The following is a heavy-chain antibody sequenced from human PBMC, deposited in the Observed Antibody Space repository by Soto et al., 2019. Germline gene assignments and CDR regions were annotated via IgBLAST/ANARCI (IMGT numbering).Heavy chain of an antibody. CDR3: ARDPTSGSYSRFDD. J-gene: IGHJ4*02. D-gene: IGHD1-26*01. V-gene: IGHV3-33*01. CDR2: IYYDGSNK. CDR1: GFTFSNYG. Sequence: QVQLVESGGGVVQPGRSLRLYCAASGFTFSNYGMHWVRQAPGKGLEWVAAIYYDGSNKEYADSVKGRFTISRDNSKNTLFLQMDSVRAEDTAVYYCARDPTSGSYSRFDDWGQGNLVTVSS.